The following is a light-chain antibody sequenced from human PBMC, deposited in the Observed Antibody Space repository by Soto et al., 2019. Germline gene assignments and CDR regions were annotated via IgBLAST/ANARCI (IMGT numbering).Light chain of an antibody. V-gene: IGKV1-5*01. CDR3: QQCNSYPWT. CDR1: QNIQKW. J-gene: IGKJ1*01. CDR2: DAS. Sequence: DIQMTQSPSTLPASVGDRVTITCRASQNIQKWLAWHQQKPGKAPNLLIYDASRLESGVPSRFSGSGSGTEFTLTISSLQPDDFATYYCQQCNSYPWTFGQGTKVDIK.